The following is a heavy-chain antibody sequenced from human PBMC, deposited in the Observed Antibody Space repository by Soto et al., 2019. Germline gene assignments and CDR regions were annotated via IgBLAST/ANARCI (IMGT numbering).Heavy chain of an antibody. CDR2: ISYDGSNK. CDR3: AKGLYGSGSSNYGMDV. D-gene: IGHD3-10*01. J-gene: IGHJ6*02. CDR1: GFTFSSYG. Sequence: GGSLRLSCAASGFTFSSYGMHWVRQAPGKGLEWVAVISYDGSNKYYADSVKGRFTISRDNSKNTLYLQMNSLRAEDTAVYYCAKGLYGSGSSNYGMDVWGQGTTVTVSS. V-gene: IGHV3-30*18.